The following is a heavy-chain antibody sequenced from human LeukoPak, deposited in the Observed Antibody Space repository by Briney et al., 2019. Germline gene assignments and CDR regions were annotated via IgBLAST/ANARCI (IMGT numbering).Heavy chain of an antibody. V-gene: IGHV1-46*01. D-gene: IGHD2-2*01. CDR3: ARGGCSTTSCYHFDS. CDR2: INPSAGGT. CDR1: GYTFTSCY. Sequence: ASVKVSCKASGYTFTSCYIHWVRQAPGQGLEWMGLINPSAGGTSYAQKFQDRVTMTRDMSTTTVYLGLNSLRSEDTAVYYCARGGCSTTSCYHFDSWGQRTLVTVSS. J-gene: IGHJ4*02.